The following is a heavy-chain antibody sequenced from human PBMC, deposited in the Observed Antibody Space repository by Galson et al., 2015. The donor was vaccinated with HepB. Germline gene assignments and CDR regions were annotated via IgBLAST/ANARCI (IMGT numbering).Heavy chain of an antibody. Sequence: SVKVSCKASGGTFSSYTISWVRQAPGQGLEWMGRIIPILGIANYAQKFQGRVTITADKSTSTAYMELSSLRSEDTAVYYCARMGADYGGNDYYYYGMDVWGQGTTVTVSS. CDR2: IIPILGIA. J-gene: IGHJ6*02. V-gene: IGHV1-69*02. CDR1: GGTFSSYT. CDR3: ARMGADYGGNDYYYYGMDV. D-gene: IGHD4-23*01.